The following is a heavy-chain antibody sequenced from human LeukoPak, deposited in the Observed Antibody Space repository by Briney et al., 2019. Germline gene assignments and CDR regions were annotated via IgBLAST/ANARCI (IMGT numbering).Heavy chain of an antibody. Sequence: SGPTLVNPTQTLTLTCTFSGFSLSTSGMCVGWIRQPPGKALEWLARIDWDDDKYYSTSLKTRLTISKDTSKNQVVLTMTNMDPVDTATYYCARIEPYYYYMDVWGKGTTVTVSS. D-gene: IGHD1-14*01. V-gene: IGHV2-70*11. CDR2: IDWDDDK. J-gene: IGHJ6*03. CDR3: ARIEPYYYYMDV. CDR1: GFSLSTSGMC.